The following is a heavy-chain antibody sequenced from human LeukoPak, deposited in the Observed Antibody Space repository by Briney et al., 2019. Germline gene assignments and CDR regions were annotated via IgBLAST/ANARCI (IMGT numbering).Heavy chain of an antibody. Sequence: TGESLRLSCAASGLTVSSNYMSWVRQAPGKGLEWVSDIYNGGNAYQPHSVKGRFIISRDKRKNTLYLQINSLRAEDTAVYHCARHGSGSLFLDYWGEGTLVTVSS. CDR3: ARHGSGSLFLDY. V-gene: IGHV3-66*04. J-gene: IGHJ4*02. CDR1: GLTVSSNY. D-gene: IGHD3-10*01. CDR2: IYNGGNA.